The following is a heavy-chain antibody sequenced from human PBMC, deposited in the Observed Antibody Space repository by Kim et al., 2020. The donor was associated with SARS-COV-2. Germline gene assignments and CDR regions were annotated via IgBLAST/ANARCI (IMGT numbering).Heavy chain of an antibody. CDR3: ARGGVTFDY. CDR2: GST. Sequence: GSTNHNPSLKSPVTISVDTSKNRVSLKLSSVTAADTAVYYCARGGVTFDYWGQGTLVTVSS. V-gene: IGHV4-59*09. J-gene: IGHJ4*02. D-gene: IGHD2-21*02.